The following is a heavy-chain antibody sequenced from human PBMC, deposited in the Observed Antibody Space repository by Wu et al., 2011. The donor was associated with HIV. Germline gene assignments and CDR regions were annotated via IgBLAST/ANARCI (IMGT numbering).Heavy chain of an antibody. D-gene: IGHD2-8*02. CDR2: INPSGGST. V-gene: IGHV1-46*01. CDR3: ARDGTDQYLYGWDKWFDP. Sequence: QVQLVQSGAEVKKPGTSVKISCRASGYTFTNYYLHWVRQAPGQGLEWMGIINPSGGSTTYAQKFQGRVTMTRDTSTSTVHMELSSLRSEDTAVYYCARDGTDQYLYGWDKWFDPWGQGTLVTVSS. J-gene: IGHJ5*02. CDR1: GYTFTNYY.